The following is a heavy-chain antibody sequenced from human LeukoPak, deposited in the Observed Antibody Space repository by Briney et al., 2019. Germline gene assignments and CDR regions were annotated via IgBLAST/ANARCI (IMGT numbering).Heavy chain of an antibody. CDR3: AREADYSAFDI. CDR1: GFTVSSNY. J-gene: IGHJ3*02. CDR2: IYSGGST. D-gene: IGHD4-11*01. V-gene: IGHV3-53*01. Sequence: PGGSLRLSCAASGFTVSSNYMSWVRQAPGKGLEWVSVIYSGGSTYYADSVKGRFTISRDNSKNTLYLQMNSLRAEDTAVYYCAREADYSAFDIWGQGTIVTVSS.